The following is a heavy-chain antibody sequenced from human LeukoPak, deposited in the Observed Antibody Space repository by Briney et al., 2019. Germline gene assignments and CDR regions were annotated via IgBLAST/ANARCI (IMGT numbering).Heavy chain of an antibody. V-gene: IGHV1-69*04. D-gene: IGHD6-13*01. CDR1: GGTFSSYA. CDR3: ARAGIAAAGPPSYFDY. J-gene: IGHJ4*02. Sequence: GASVKVSCKASGGTFSSYAISWVRQAPGQGLEWMGRIIPILGIANYAQKFQGRVTITADKSTSTAYMELSSLRSEDTAVYYCARAGIAAAGPPSYFDYWGQGTLVTVSS. CDR2: IIPILGIA.